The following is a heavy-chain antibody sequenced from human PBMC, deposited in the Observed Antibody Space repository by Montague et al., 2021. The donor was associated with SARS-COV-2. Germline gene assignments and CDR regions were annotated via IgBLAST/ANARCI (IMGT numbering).Heavy chain of an antibody. V-gene: IGHV4-4*07. CDR2: IYSNGDT. CDR3: ARGSEYYYHPFDY. D-gene: IGHD2/OR15-2a*01. CDR1: GASMSGYH. J-gene: IGHJ4*01. Sequence: SETLSLTCTVSGASMSGYHWSWIRQPAGKALEWIGSIYSNGDTTYNPSLKSRLTMSVDTSERQFSLKMTSVSAADTAIYYCARGSEYYYHPFDYWGHGTLVTVSS.